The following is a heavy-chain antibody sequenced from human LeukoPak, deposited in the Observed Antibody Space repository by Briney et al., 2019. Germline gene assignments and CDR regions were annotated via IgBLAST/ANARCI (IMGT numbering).Heavy chain of an antibody. V-gene: IGHV3-23*01. CDR3: AQNQWEFPA. J-gene: IGHJ5*02. D-gene: IGHD1-26*01. CDR2: VSDSGRSA. Sequence: GGSLRLSCAASGFTFSNYAMSWVRQAPGKGLEWVSGVSDSGRSAYYADSVQGRFIISRDNSKNTLYLQMNSLRVEDTATYFCAQNQWEFPAWGQGTPVTVSS. CDR1: GFTFSNYA.